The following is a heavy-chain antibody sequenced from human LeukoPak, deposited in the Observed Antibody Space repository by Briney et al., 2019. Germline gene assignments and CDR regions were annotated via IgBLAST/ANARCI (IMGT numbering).Heavy chain of an antibody. V-gene: IGHV4-34*01. CDR2: IYHSGST. CDR1: GGSFTDNY. D-gene: IGHD3-10*01. Sequence: SETLSLTCAVDGGSFTDNYWSWLRQAPGKGLEWIGEIYHSGSTNYYTFLDSRVTLSVDSSKSQFSLKLTSVTAADTAVYYCACLHGSGSYHSLLHNTLDVWGTGTTVTVSS. J-gene: IGHJ6*04. CDR3: ACLHGSGSYHSLLHNTLDV.